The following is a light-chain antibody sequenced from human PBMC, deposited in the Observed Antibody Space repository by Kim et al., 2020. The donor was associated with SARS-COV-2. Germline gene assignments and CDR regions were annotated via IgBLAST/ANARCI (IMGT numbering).Light chain of an antibody. Sequence: EIVLTKSPATLSLSPGERATLSCRASQSVSSYLAWYQQKPGQAPRLLIYDASNRATGIPARFSGSGSGTDFTLTISNLEPEDFAVYYCQQRSNWAITFGQGTRLEIK. V-gene: IGKV3-11*01. J-gene: IGKJ5*01. CDR1: QSVSSY. CDR2: DAS. CDR3: QQRSNWAIT.